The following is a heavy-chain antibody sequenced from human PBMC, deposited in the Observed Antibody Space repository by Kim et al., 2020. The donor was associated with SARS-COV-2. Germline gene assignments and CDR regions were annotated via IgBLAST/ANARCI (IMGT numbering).Heavy chain of an antibody. J-gene: IGHJ4*02. D-gene: IGHD6-13*01. Sequence: GESLKISCKGSGYSFTSYWISWVRQMPGKGLEWMGRIDPSDSYTNYSPSFQGHVTISADKSISTAYLQWSSLKASDTAMYYCARHESRIAAAGTPDYWGQGTLVTVSS. CDR3: ARHESRIAAAGTPDY. V-gene: IGHV5-10-1*01. CDR1: GYSFTSYW. CDR2: IDPSDSYT.